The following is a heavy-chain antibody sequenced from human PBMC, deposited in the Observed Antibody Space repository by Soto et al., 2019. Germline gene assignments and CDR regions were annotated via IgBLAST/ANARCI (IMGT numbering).Heavy chain of an antibody. CDR2: IYYSGST. Sequence: PSLTCSVSGGSISSSSYYWGWIRQPPGKGLEWIGSIYYSGSTYYNPSLKSRVTISVDTSKNQFSLKLSSVTAADTAVYYCARDLTYCGGDCYSLGWFDPWGQGTLVTVS. V-gene: IGHV4-39*01. D-gene: IGHD2-21*02. CDR3: ARDLTYCGGDCYSLGWFDP. CDR1: GGSISSSSYY. J-gene: IGHJ5*02.